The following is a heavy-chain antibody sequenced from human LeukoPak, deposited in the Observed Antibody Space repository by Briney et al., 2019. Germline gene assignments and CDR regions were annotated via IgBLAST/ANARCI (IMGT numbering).Heavy chain of an antibody. Sequence: PGGSLRLSCAASGFTLSSYAMHWVRQAPGKGREWGAVISYDGSNKYYADSVKGRFTISRDNPKNTLYLQMNSLRAEDTAVYYCARDGGSGSYSPTDYWGQGTLVTVSS. CDR3: ARDGGSGSYSPTDY. J-gene: IGHJ4*02. CDR2: ISYDGSNK. V-gene: IGHV3-30-3*01. CDR1: GFTLSSYA. D-gene: IGHD3-10*01.